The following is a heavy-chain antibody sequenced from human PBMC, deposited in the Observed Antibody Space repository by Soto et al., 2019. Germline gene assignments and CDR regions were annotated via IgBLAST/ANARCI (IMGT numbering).Heavy chain of an antibody. D-gene: IGHD6-19*01. CDR1: GFTFSSYG. V-gene: IGHV3-33*01. J-gene: IGHJ4*02. CDR2: IWYDGSNK. CDR3: ARVEWLATYYFDY. Sequence: GGSLRLSCAASGFTFSSYGMHWVRQAPGKGLEWVAVIWYDGSNKYYADSVKGRFTISRDNSKNTLYLQMNSLRAEDTAVYYCARVEWLATYYFDYWGQGTLVTVSS.